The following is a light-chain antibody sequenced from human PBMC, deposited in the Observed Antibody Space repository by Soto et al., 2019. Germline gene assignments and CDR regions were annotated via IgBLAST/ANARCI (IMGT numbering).Light chain of an antibody. CDR1: QTLFSSSSNKNY. Sequence: DIVMTQSPDSLAVSLGVVATINCKSSQTLFSSSSNKNYLAWFQQKPRQPPKLLISWASTRESGVPDRFSGSGSGTDFTLTISSLQAEDVAVYYCQEHYASPFTFGPGTKVEIK. CDR2: WAS. CDR3: QEHYASPFT. V-gene: IGKV4-1*01. J-gene: IGKJ3*01.